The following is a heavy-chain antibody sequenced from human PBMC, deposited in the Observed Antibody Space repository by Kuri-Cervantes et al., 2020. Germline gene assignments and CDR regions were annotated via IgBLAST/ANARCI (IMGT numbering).Heavy chain of an antibody. J-gene: IGHJ4*02. D-gene: IGHD5-24*01. CDR3: ARDIQMATIGALGY. CDR2: INHSGST. CDR1: GGSFSGFY. V-gene: IGHV4-34*01. Sequence: SETLSLTCAVYGGSFSGFYWNWIRQPPGKGLEWIGEINHSGSTNYNPSLKSRVTMSVDTSKSQFSLKMSSVTAADTAVYYCARDIQMATIGALGYWGQGILVTVSS.